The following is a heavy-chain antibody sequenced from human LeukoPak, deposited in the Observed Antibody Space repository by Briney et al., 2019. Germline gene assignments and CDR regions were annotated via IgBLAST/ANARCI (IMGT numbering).Heavy chain of an antibody. J-gene: IGHJ4*02. CDR1: GFTFSSYW. CDR3: AKANAREFDY. Sequence: GGSLRLSCAASGFTFSSYWMHWVRQAPGKGLVWVSRINSDGSSTRYADSVKGRFTISRDNSKNTLYLEMNSLRTEDTAMYYCAKANAREFDYWGQGTLVTVSS. V-gene: IGHV3-74*01. D-gene: IGHD1-1*01. CDR2: INSDGSST.